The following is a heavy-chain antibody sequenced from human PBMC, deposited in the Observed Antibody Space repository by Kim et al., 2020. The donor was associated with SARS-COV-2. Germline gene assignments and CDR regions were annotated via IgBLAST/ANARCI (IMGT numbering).Heavy chain of an antibody. Sequence: GGSLRLSCAASGFTFDDYAMHWVRQAPGKGLEWVSGISWNSGSIGYADSVKGRFTISRDNAKNSLYLQMNSLRAEDTALYYCASGYCSSTSCYEDYWGQGTLVTVSS. J-gene: IGHJ4*02. CDR2: ISWNSGSI. CDR1: GFTFDDYA. CDR3: ASGYCSSTSCYEDY. D-gene: IGHD2-2*01. V-gene: IGHV3-9*01.